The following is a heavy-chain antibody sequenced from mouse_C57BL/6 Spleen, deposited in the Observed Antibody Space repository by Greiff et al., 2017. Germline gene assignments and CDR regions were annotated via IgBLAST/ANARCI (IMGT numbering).Heavy chain of an antibody. V-gene: IGHV1-64*01. Sequence: QVQLQQPGAELVKPGASVKMSCKASGYTFTSYWMHWVKQRPGQGLEWIGIIHPNSGSTNYNEKFKSKATLTVDKSSSTAYMQLSSLTSEDSAVYYGARGYGSCYWEFAYWGTGTLVTVSA. D-gene: IGHD1-1*01. CDR2: IHPNSGST. CDR1: GYTFTSYW. CDR3: ARGYGSCYWEFAY. J-gene: IGHJ3*01.